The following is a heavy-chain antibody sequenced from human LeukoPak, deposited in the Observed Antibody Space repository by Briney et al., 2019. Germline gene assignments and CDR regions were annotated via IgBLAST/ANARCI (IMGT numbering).Heavy chain of an antibody. CDR1: GFTFSSYW. J-gene: IGHJ4*02. Sequence: PGGSLRLSCAASGFTFSSYWMHWVRQAPGKGLEWIGEIYHSGSTNYNPSLKSRVTISVDKSKNQFSLKLSSVTAADTAVYYCARYILTANYFDYWGQGTLVTVSS. D-gene: IGHD3-9*01. CDR2: IYHSGST. CDR3: ARYILTANYFDY. V-gene: IGHV4-4*02.